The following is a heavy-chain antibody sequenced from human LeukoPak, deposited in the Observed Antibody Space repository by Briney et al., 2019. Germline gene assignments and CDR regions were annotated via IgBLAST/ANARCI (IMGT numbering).Heavy chain of an antibody. CDR2: IKQDGSEK. D-gene: IGHD3-10*01. CDR1: GFTFSSYW. CDR3: ARGDGSDYYGSGSYGFDY. Sequence: GGSLRLSCAASGFTFSSYWMSWVRQAPGKGLEWVANIKQDGSEKYHVDSVKGRFTISRDNAKNSLYLQMNSLRAEDTAVYYCARGDGSDYYGSGSYGFDYWGQGTLVTVSS. J-gene: IGHJ4*02. V-gene: IGHV3-7*01.